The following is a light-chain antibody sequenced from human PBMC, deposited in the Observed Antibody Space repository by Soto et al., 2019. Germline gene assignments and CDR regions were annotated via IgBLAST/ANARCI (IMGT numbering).Light chain of an antibody. CDR3: QVWHSNGDHKYV. CDR1: NIGSYS. V-gene: IGLV3-21*02. CDR2: DES. Sequence: SYELTQPPSVSGAPGQTARSTCGGINIGSYSVHWYQQKPGQAPVLVVYDESDRPSGIPERFSGSKSGNTATLTISRVEVADEADYYCQVWHSNGDHKYVFGTGTKVTVL. J-gene: IGLJ1*01.